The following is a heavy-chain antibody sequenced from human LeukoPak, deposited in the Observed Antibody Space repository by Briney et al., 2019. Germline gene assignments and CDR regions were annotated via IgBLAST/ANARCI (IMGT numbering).Heavy chain of an antibody. CDR3: ARIEYDFWSRYYGIDY. Sequence: ASVTVSFKASGYTFNIYGTSWVRQAPGQGLEWMGWISPDSGNTHYVQKFQGRVTMTTDTSTSTAYMELTSLRSDDTAVYYCARIEYDFWSRYYGIDYWGQGTLVSVSS. CDR2: ISPDSGNT. V-gene: IGHV1-18*01. J-gene: IGHJ4*02. D-gene: IGHD3-3*01. CDR1: GYTFNIYG.